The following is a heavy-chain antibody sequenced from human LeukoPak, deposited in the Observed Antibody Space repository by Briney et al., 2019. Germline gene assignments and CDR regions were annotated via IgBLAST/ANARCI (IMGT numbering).Heavy chain of an antibody. D-gene: IGHD1-26*01. CDR3: ARRRDSGSLQHFDY. CDR2: ISSSGTTI. CDR1: GFTFSDYY. J-gene: IGHJ4*02. V-gene: IGHV3-11*01. Sequence: GGSLRLSCAASGFTFSDYYMSWIRHAPGKGLEWVSYISSSGTTIYYADSVKGRFTISRDNAKNSLYLQMNSLRAEDTAVYYCARRRDSGSLQHFDYWGQGTLVTVSS.